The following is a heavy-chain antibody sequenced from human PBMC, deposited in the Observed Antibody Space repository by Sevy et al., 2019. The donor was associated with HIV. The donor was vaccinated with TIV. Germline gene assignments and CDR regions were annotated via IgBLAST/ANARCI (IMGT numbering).Heavy chain of an antibody. D-gene: IGHD6-13*01. CDR1: GFTFGTYT. CDR3: AKGDSTFYGMDV. Sequence: GGSLRLSCAASGFTFGTYTMNWVRQAPGKGLDWVSAISASAGTTYYADSVQGRFTISRDNSKNRVYLQMNSLRVEDTAKYYCAKGDSTFYGMDVWGQGTTATVSS. V-gene: IGHV3-23*01. CDR2: ISASAGTT. J-gene: IGHJ6*02.